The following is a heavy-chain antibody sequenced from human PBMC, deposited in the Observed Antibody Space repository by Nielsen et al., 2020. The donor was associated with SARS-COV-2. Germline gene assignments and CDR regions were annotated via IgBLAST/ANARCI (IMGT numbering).Heavy chain of an antibody. D-gene: IGHD3-10*01. J-gene: IGHJ6*02. CDR3: ARVGASYRNSYGLDV. Sequence: GGSLRLSCVASGFTSSNFALHWVRQAPGKGLDWVAVTSYDGSMTFYADSVKGRFTISRDNSKNTLYLQMNGLRVEDTAVYYCARVGASYRNSYGLDVWGQGTTVTVSS. CDR2: TSYDGSMT. V-gene: IGHV3-30*03. CDR1: GFTSSNFA.